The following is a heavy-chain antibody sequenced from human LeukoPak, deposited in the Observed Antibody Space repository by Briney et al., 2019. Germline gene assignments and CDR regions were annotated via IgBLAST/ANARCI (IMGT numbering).Heavy chain of an antibody. D-gene: IGHD6-19*01. CDR1: GFTFSSYS. V-gene: IGHV3-21*01. CDR3: ARAVGIAVAGPRFFDY. Sequence: PGGSLRLSCAASGFTFSSYSMNWVRQAPGKGLEWVSSISSSSSYIYYADSVKGRFTISRDNAKNSLYLQMNSLRAEDTAVYYCARAVGIAVAGPRFFDYWGQGTLVTVSS. J-gene: IGHJ4*02. CDR2: ISSSSSYI.